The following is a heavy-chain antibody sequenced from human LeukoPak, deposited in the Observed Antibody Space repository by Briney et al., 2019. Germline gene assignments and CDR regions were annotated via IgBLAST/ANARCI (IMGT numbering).Heavy chain of an antibody. J-gene: IGHJ5*02. CDR1: GFTFSSYA. V-gene: IGHV3-23*01. CDR2: ISGSGDRT. D-gene: IGHD2-2*01. Sequence: GGSLRLSCAASGFTFSSYAMSWVRQVPGKGLEWVATISGSGDRTYYADSVRGRFTISRDNSKNTLYLQMNSLRADDTAVYYCAKDRPIYCSSSGCYLNWFDPWGQGALVTVSS. CDR3: AKDRPIYCSSSGCYLNWFDP.